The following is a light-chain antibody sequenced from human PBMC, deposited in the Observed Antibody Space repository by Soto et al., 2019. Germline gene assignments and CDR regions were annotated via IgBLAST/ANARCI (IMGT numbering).Light chain of an antibody. Sequence: QSVLTQPPSVSGAPGQRVTISCTGSSSNIGAGYDVHWYQQLPGTDPKLLIYGNSNRPSGVPDRFSGSKSGTSASLAITGIQAEDSADYYCQSYDSSLSGYVFGTGTKLTVL. CDR3: QSYDSSLSGYV. CDR2: GNS. J-gene: IGLJ1*01. V-gene: IGLV1-40*01. CDR1: SSNIGAGYD.